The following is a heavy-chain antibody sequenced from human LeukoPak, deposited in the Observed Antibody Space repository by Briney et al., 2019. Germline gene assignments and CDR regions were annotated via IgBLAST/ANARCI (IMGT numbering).Heavy chain of an antibody. V-gene: IGHV3-48*01. CDR3: ARDMSAMIVVVIPDAFDI. J-gene: IGHJ3*02. Sequence: GGSLRLSCAASGFTFSSYSMNWVRQAPGKGLEWVSYISSSSSTIYYADSVKGRFTISRDNAKNSLCLQMNSLRAEDTAVYYCARDMSAMIVVVIPDAFDIWGQGTMVTISS. CDR2: ISSSSSTI. D-gene: IGHD3-22*01. CDR1: GFTFSSYS.